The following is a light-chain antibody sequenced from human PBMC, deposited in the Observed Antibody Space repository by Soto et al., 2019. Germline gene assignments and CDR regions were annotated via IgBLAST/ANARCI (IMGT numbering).Light chain of an antibody. Sequence: QSVLTQPPSVSGAPGQRVTISCTGSSSNIGAGYDVHWYQQLPGTAPKLLIYGNSNRPSGVPDRFSGSKSGTSASLAITGLHVQHEADYDYHSFLCRLGAVVFGTGTKLTVL. V-gene: IGLV1-40*01. CDR1: SSNIGAGYD. CDR3: HSFLCRLGAVV. J-gene: IGLJ2*01. CDR2: GNS.